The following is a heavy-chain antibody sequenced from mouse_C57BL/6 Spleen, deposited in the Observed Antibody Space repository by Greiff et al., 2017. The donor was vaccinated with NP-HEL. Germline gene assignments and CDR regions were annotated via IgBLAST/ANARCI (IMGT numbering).Heavy chain of an antibody. J-gene: IGHJ4*01. Sequence: VQLQQSGAELVKPGASVKLSCKASGYTFTSYWMHWVKQRPGQGLEWIGMIHPNSGSTNYNEKFKSKATLTVDKSSSTAYMQLSSLTSEDSAVYYWAREDSSGYAMDYWGQGTSVTVSS. CDR3: AREDSSGYAMDY. V-gene: IGHV1-64*01. D-gene: IGHD3-2*02. CDR1: GYTFTSYW. CDR2: IHPNSGST.